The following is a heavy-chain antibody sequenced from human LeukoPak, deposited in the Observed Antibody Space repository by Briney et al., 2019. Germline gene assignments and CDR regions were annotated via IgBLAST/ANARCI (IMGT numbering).Heavy chain of an antibody. Sequence: PGGSLRLSCAASGFTFSDYYMSWIRQAPGKGLEWVSYISSSGSTIYYADSVKGRFTISRDNAKNSLYLQMNSLRAEDTAVYYCARLAVAAMHYYYGMDVWGQGTTVTVSS. J-gene: IGHJ6*02. D-gene: IGHD2-15*01. V-gene: IGHV3-11*01. CDR2: ISSSGSTI. CDR3: ARLAVAAMHYYYGMDV. CDR1: GFTFSDYY.